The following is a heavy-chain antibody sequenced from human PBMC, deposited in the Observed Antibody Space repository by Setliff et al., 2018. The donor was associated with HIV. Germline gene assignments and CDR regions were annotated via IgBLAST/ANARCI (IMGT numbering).Heavy chain of an antibody. CDR2: IYYSGST. V-gene: IGHV4-39*07. CDR3: ARTVVVVAAPYAFDM. Sequence: SETLSLTCTVSGGSISSSSYYWGWIRQPPGKGLEWIGSIYYSGSTYYNPSLKSRVTILVDTSKNQFSLKVTSVTAADTAVYYCARTVVVVAAPYAFDMWGQGTMVTVSS. J-gene: IGHJ3*02. D-gene: IGHD2-15*01. CDR1: GGSISSSSYY.